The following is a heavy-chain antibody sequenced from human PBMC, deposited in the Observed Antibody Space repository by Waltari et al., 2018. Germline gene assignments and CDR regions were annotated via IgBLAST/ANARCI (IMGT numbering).Heavy chain of an antibody. D-gene: IGHD3-10*01. CDR3: ARGPFFGSGNFDY. J-gene: IGHJ4*02. CDR2: LYTGGAT. V-gene: IGHV3-53*01. Sequence: VQLVESGGDLIQPGGSLRLSCAVSGSLVSGHYMSWVRQAPGKGLEWVSTLYTGGATFYADSVKGRFTISRDNSRNTLFLEMSILRAEDTAVYYCARGPFFGSGNFDYWGQGTLVAVSS. CDR1: GSLVSGHY.